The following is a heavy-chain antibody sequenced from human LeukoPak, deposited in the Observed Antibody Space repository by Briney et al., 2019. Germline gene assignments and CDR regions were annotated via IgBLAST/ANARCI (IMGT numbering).Heavy chain of an antibody. D-gene: IGHD1-26*01. J-gene: IGHJ4*02. Sequence: ASVKVSCKASGGTFSSYAISWVRQAPGQGLEWMGGIIPIFGTANYAQKFQGRVTITADESTSTAYMELSSLRSDDTAVYYCARWRRSGDYFDYWGQGTLVTVSS. CDR3: ARWRRSGDYFDY. CDR2: IIPIFGTA. CDR1: GGTFSSYA. V-gene: IGHV1-69*13.